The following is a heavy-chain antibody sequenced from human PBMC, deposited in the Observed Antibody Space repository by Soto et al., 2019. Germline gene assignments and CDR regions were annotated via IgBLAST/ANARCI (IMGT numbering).Heavy chain of an antibody. V-gene: IGHV4-59*01. J-gene: IGHJ5*02. Sequence: SETLSLTCTVSGGSISSYYWSWIRQPPGKGLEWIGYIYYSGSTNYNPSLKSRVTISVDTSKNQFSLKLSSVTAADTAVYYCARGVNNWNPGNWFDPWGQGTLVTVSS. CDR1: GGSISSYY. D-gene: IGHD1-20*01. CDR3: ARGVNNWNPGNWFDP. CDR2: IYYSGST.